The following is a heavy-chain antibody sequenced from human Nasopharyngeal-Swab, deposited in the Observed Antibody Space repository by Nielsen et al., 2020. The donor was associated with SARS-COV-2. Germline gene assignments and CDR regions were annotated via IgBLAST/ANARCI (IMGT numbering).Heavy chain of an antibody. D-gene: IGHD2-2*01. Sequence: VRQMPGKGLEWMGWINPNSGGTNYAQKFQGWVTMTRDTSISTAYMELSRLRSDDTAVYYCARAAEGYCSSTSCYSIPEYYYYYMDVWGKGTTVTVSS. CDR2: INPNSGGT. CDR3: ARAAEGYCSSTSCYSIPEYYYYYMDV. J-gene: IGHJ6*03. V-gene: IGHV1-2*04.